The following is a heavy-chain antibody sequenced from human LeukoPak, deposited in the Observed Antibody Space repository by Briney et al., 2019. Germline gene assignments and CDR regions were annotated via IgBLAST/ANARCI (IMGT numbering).Heavy chain of an antibody. CDR1: GYTFTSYD. Sequence: ASVKVSCKASGYTFTSYDINWVRQAPGQGLEWMGWMNPNSGNTGYAQKFQGRVTITADESTSTAYMELSSLRSEDPAVYYCASPRDFWSGYRVNMRNYYYMYVWGKGTTVTVSS. V-gene: IGHV1-8*01. CDR3: ASPRDFWSGYRVNMRNYYYMYV. CDR2: MNPNSGNT. D-gene: IGHD3-3*01. J-gene: IGHJ6*03.